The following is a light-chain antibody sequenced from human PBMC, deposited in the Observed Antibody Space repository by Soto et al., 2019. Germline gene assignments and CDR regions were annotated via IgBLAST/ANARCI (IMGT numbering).Light chain of an antibody. CDR2: KAS. CDR3: QQYNSYSTLT. Sequence: DIQMTQSPSTRSSSFGDRVTITWRASQSISRWLAWYQQKPGKAPKLLIYKASSLESGVPSRFSGIGSGTEFTLTISSLQTDDFATYYGQQYNSYSTLTFGGGTKVDIK. V-gene: IGKV1-5*03. CDR1: QSISRW. J-gene: IGKJ4*01.